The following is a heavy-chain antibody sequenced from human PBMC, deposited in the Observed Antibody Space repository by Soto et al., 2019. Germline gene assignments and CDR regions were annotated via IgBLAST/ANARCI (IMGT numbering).Heavy chain of an antibody. D-gene: IGHD4-17*01. V-gene: IGHV4-31*03. J-gene: IGHJ3*02. CDR1: GGSISSGGYY. CDR3: ARAPRGDYGDFFAFDI. CDR2: IYYSGST. Sequence: SETLSLTCTVSGGSISSGGYYWSWIRQHPGKGLEWIGYIYYSGSTYYNPSLKSRVTISVDTSKNQFSLKLSSVTAADTAVYYCARAPRGDYGDFFAFDIWGQGTMVTVSS.